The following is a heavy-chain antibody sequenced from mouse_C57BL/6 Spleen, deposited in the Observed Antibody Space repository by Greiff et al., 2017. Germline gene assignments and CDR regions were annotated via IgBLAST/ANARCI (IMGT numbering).Heavy chain of an antibody. J-gene: IGHJ3*01. CDR2: INPNNGGT. V-gene: IGHV1-26*01. D-gene: IGHD1-1*01. Sequence: EVQLQQSVPELVKPGASVKISCKASGYTFTDSYMNWVKQSHGKSLEWIGDINPNNGGTSYNQKFKGKATLTVDKSSTTAYLELRSLTSEDSAVDYCARPYYGSSWFAYWGQGTLVTVSA. CDR1: GYTFTDSY. CDR3: ARPYYGSSWFAY.